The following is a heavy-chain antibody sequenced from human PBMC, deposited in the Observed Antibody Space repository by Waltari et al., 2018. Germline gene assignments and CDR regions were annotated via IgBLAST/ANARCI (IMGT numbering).Heavy chain of an antibody. CDR3: AKVENYYDSSGYTYFNY. J-gene: IGHJ4*02. V-gene: IGHV3-23*01. Sequence: EVQLLESGGGLVQPGGSLRLSCAASGFTFRSYALSWVRQAPGRGLEWVSAISGSGGRTYNADSVKGRFTISRDKSKNTLDLKMNSLRAEDTAVYYCAKVENYYDSSGYTYFNYWGQGTLVTVSS. D-gene: IGHD3-22*01. CDR2: ISGSGGRT. CDR1: GFTFRSYA.